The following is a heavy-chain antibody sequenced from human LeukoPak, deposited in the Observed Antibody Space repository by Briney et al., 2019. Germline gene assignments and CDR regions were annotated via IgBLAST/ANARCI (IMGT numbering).Heavy chain of an antibody. D-gene: IGHD5-12*01. Sequence: GGSLRLSCAASGFTFSSYWMSWVRQAPGKGLEWVANIKQDGSEKYYVDSVKGRFTISRDNAKNSLYLQMNSLRAEDTAVYYCARVGYSGYDNFDYRGQGTLVTVSS. CDR2: IKQDGSEK. J-gene: IGHJ4*02. CDR1: GFTFSSYW. CDR3: ARVGYSGYDNFDY. V-gene: IGHV3-7*01.